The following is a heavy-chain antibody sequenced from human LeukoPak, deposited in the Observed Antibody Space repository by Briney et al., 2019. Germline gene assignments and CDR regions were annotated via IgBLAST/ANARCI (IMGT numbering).Heavy chain of an antibody. Sequence: SGGSLRLSCAASGFTFRSYVMHWVRHAPGGGLEWVADILYAGSNKHYAHSVKGRLTISTNKSKNTLYPQMNSLRAEDTAVYYCARDHFRTVPYYFDYWGQGTLVTASS. D-gene: IGHD3/OR15-3a*01. V-gene: IGHV3-30*04. J-gene: IGHJ4*02. CDR2: ILYAGSNK. CDR3: ARDHFRTVPYYFDY. CDR1: GFTFRSYV.